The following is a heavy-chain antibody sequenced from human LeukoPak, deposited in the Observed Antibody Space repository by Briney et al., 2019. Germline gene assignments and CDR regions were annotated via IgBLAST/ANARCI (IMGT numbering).Heavy chain of an antibody. J-gene: IGHJ4*02. CDR2: IYYSGST. CDR3: ARHVEIAVAGPIDY. D-gene: IGHD6-19*01. CDR1: GGSISSSRDY. V-gene: IGHV4-39*01. Sequence: SETLSLTCTVSGGSISSSRDYWGWIRQPPGKGLEWIVSIYYSGSTYYNPSLKSRVTISVDTSKNQFSLKLSSVTAADTAVYYCARHVEIAVAGPIDYWGQGTLVTVSS.